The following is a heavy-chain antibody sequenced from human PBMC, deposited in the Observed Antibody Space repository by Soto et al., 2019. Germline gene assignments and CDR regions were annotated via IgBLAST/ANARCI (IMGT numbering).Heavy chain of an antibody. D-gene: IGHD2-15*01. V-gene: IGHV3-48*02. J-gene: IGHJ6*02. Sequence: GGSLRLSCAASGFTFSSYSMNWVRQAPGKGLEWVSYISSSSSTIYYADSVKGRFTISRDNAKNSLYLQMNSLRDEDTAVYYCARDCSGGSCYGGIDYYYYYGMDVWGQGTTVTVSS. CDR3: ARDCSGGSCYGGIDYYYYYGMDV. CDR2: ISSSSSTI. CDR1: GFTFSSYS.